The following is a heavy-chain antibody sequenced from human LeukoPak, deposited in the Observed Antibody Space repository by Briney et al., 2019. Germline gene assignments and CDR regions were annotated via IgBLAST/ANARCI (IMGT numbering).Heavy chain of an antibody. CDR2: INPSGGST. D-gene: IGHD6-19*01. J-gene: IGHJ5*02. Sequence: ASVKVSCKASGYTFTSYYMHWVRQAPGQGLEWMGIINPSGGSTSYAQKFQGRVTMTRDTSTSTVYMELSSLRSEDTAVYYCARDRVPHYSSGYGGNWFDPWGQGTLVTVSS. V-gene: IGHV1-46*01. CDR3: ARDRVPHYSSGYGGNWFDP. CDR1: GYTFTSYY.